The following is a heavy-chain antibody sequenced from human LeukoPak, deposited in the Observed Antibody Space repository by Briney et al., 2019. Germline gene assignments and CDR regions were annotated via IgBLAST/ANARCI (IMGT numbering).Heavy chain of an antibody. CDR2: IYYSGST. V-gene: IGHV4-61*01. Sequence: SETLSLTCTVSGGSFSSGTHYWSWIRQRPGKGLEWIVYIYYSGSTNYNPSLKSRVTISVDTSKNQFTLKLSSVTAADTAVYYCAREGDGYNYGAFDIWGQGTMVTVSS. CDR3: AREGDGYNYGAFDI. D-gene: IGHD5-24*01. J-gene: IGHJ3*02. CDR1: GGSFSSGTHY.